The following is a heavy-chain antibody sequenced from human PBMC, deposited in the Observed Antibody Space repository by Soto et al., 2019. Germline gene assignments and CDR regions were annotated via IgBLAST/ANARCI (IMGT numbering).Heavy chain of an antibody. V-gene: IGHV5-51*01. CDR3: ARHNHRYCSGGSCYDY. CDR2: IYPGDSDT. D-gene: IGHD2-15*01. CDR1: GYSFTSYW. J-gene: IGHJ4*02. Sequence: PGESLKISCKGSGYSFTSYWIGWVRQMPGKGLEWMGIIYPGDSDTRYSPSFQGQVTISADKSISTAYLQWSSLKASDTAMYYCARHNHRYCSGGSCYDYWGQGTLVTVS.